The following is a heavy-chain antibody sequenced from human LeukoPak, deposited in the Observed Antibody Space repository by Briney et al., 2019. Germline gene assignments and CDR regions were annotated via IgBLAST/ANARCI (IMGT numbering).Heavy chain of an antibody. CDR1: GGTFSSYA. CDR2: IIPIFGTA. Sequence: ASVKVSSKASGGTFSSYAISWVRQAPGQGLEWMGGIIPIFGTANYAQKFQGRVTITADKSTSTAYMELSSLRSEDTAVYYCARAVDSYGPWGVDYWGQGTLVTVSS. CDR3: ARAVDSYGPWGVDY. V-gene: IGHV1-69*06. D-gene: IGHD5-18*01. J-gene: IGHJ4*02.